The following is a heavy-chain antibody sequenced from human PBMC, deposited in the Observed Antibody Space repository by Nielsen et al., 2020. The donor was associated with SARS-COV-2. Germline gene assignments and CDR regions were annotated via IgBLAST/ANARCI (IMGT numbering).Heavy chain of an antibody. CDR1: GFTFSKYA. Sequence: GESPKIPFAAPGFTFSKYAMTLVRQAPGKGLEVVSIIYDGCRSTYYADSVKGRVTISRHNAKKALYLQMNSLRAEDTALYYCAKATYYDSSGHGYYFDYWGQGTLVTVSS. J-gene: IGHJ4*02. CDR3: AKATYYDSSGHGYYFDY. V-gene: IGHV3-23*03. D-gene: IGHD3-22*01. CDR2: IYDGCRST.